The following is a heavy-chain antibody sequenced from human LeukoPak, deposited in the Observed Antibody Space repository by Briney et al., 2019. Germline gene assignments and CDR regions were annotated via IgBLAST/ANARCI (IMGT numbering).Heavy chain of an antibody. D-gene: IGHD1-26*01. J-gene: IGHJ6*03. V-gene: IGHV4-61*05. CDR3: ARQVGASYYYYMDV. CDR2: IYYSGST. CDR1: GGSISSSSYY. Sequence: SETLSLTCTVSGGSISSSSYYWGWIRQPPGKGLEWIGHIYYSGSTNYNPSLKSRVTISVDTSKNQFSLKLSSVTAADTAVYYCARQVGASYYYYMDVWGKGTTVTVSS.